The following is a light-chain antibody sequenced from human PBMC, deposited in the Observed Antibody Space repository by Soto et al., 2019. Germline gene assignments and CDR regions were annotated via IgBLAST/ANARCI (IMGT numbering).Light chain of an antibody. CDR1: QDIYIY. CDR2: DAS. CDR3: QQYDNFVIT. J-gene: IGKJ5*01. V-gene: IGKV1-33*01. Sequence: DIKMTQSPSPLSASVGDILTITCQASQDIYIYLNWYQQKPGKAPRLLIYDASNLETGVPSRFSGSGSGTDFTFTISSLQPEDFATYYCQQYDNFVITFGQGTRLEIK.